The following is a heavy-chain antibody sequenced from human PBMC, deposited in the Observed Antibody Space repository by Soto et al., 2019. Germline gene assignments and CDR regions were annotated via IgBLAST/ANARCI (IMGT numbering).Heavy chain of an antibody. CDR2: IYHSGST. J-gene: IGHJ4*02. V-gene: IGHV4-30-2*01. Sequence: SETLSLTCAVSGGSISSGGYSWSWIRQPPGKGLEWIGYIYHSGSTYYNPSLKSRVTISVDTSKNQFSLKLSSVTAADTAVYYCARRYGDCFDFWGQGTLVTVSS. CDR1: GGSISSGGYS. CDR3: ARRYGDCFDF. D-gene: IGHD4-17*01.